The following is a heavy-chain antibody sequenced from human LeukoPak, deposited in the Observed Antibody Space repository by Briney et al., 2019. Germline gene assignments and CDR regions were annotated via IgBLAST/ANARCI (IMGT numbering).Heavy chain of an antibody. J-gene: IGHJ1*01. Sequence: SGPTLVNPTQTLTLTCTFSGFSLGTSGVGVGWIRQPPGKALEWLALIYWNDDKRYSPSLKSRLTITKDTSKNQVVLTMTNMDPGDTATYYCAHRRGFLEWLPLLGPYFQHWGQGTLVTVSS. CDR2: IYWNDDK. V-gene: IGHV2-5*01. CDR1: GFSLGTSGVG. D-gene: IGHD3-3*01. CDR3: AHRRGFLEWLPLLGPYFQH.